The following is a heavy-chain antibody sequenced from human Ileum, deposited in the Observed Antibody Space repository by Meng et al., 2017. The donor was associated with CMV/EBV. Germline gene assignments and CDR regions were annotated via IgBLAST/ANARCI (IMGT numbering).Heavy chain of an antibody. CDR1: GSSFTNFW. Sequence: GESLKISCRGSGSSFTNFWSAWVRQMPGKGLEWMGIIYPGGSDTRYSPSFQGHVTMSADKSITTAYLQWSSLKVSDTAMYYCARGNFYHYGMDVWGQGTTVTVSS. CDR3: ARGNFYHYGMDV. V-gene: IGHV5-51*06. CDR2: IYPGGSDT. J-gene: IGHJ6*02. D-gene: IGHD4-23*01.